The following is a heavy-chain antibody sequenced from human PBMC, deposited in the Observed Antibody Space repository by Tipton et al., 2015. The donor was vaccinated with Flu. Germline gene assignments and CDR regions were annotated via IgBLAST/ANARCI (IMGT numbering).Heavy chain of an antibody. Sequence: TLSLTCTVSGGSISSYHWSWIRQSPGKGLEWIGYISSSGSTNYNPSLKSRVTISLDTAKNQFSLKLNSVTAADTAVYYCARLSYYDVDLKNFYFEDWGQGTLVTVSS. CDR3: ARLSYYDVDLKNFYFED. J-gene: IGHJ4*02. CDR2: ISSSGST. D-gene: IGHD3-10*02. V-gene: IGHV4-59*08. CDR1: GGSISSYH.